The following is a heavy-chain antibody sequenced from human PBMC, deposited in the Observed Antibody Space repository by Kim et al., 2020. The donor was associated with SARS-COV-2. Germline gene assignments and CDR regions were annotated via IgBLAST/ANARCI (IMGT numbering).Heavy chain of an antibody. D-gene: IGHD3-3*01. CDR1: GGSFSGYY. J-gene: IGHJ4*02. V-gene: IGHV4-34*01. CDR2: INHSGST. Sequence: SETLSLTCAVYGGSFSGYYWSWIRQPPGKGLEWIGEINHSGSTNYNPSLKSRVTISVDTSKNQFSLKLSSVTAADTAVYYCARGHYDFWSGYYFYWGQGTLVTVSS. CDR3: ARGHYDFWSGYYFY.